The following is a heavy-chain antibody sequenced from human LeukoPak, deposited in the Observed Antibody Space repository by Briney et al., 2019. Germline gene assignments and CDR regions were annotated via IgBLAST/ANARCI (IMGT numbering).Heavy chain of an antibody. J-gene: IGHJ3*02. CDR2: IWYDGSYK. Sequence: GGSLRLSCAASGFTFRTYGMNWVRQAPGKGLEWVAVIWYDGSYKYYADSVKGRFAISRDNSKNTLYLQMNSLRDDDTAVYYCARGRGSAAFDIWGQGTMVTVSS. D-gene: IGHD3-10*01. V-gene: IGHV3-33*01. CDR1: GFTFRTYG. CDR3: ARGRGSAAFDI.